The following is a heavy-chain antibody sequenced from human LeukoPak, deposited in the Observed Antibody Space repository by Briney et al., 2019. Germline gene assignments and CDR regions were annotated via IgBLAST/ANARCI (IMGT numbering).Heavy chain of an antibody. V-gene: IGHV4-59*08. J-gene: IGHJ4*02. CDR2: IYYSGST. CDR3: ASLPRGMANYDY. CDR1: GGSISSYY. Sequence: SETPSLTCTVSGGSISSYYWSWIRQPPGKGLEWIGYIYYSGSTNYNPSLKSRVTISVDTSKNQFSLKLSSVTAADTAVYYCASLPRGMANYDYWGQGTLVTVSS. D-gene: IGHD5-24*01.